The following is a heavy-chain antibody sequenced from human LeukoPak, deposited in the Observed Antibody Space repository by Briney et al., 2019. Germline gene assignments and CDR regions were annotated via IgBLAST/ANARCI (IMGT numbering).Heavy chain of an antibody. CDR2: IKSKTDGGTT. Sequence: GGSLRLSCAASGFTFSNAWMSWVRQAPGKGLEWVGRIKSKTDGGTTDYAAPVKGRFTISSDDSKNTLYLQMNSLKTEDTAVYYCTTATGSYGPFLFDYWGQGTLVTVSS. J-gene: IGHJ4*02. CDR3: TTATGSYGPFLFDY. D-gene: IGHD1-26*01. CDR1: GFTFSNAW. V-gene: IGHV3-15*01.